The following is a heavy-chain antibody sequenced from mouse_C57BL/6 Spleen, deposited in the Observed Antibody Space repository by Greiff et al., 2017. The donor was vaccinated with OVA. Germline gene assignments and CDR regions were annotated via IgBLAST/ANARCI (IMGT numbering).Heavy chain of an antibody. D-gene: IGHD1-1*01. J-gene: IGHJ3*01. CDR1: GYTFTEYT. Sequence: VKLMESGAELVKPGASVKLSCKASGYTFTEYTIHWVKQRSGQGLEWIGWFYPGSGSIKYNEKFKDKATLTADKSSSTVYMELSRLTSEDSAVYFCARHEGGGGLLRSFAYWGQGTLVTVSA. V-gene: IGHV1-62-2*01. CDR3: ARHEGGGGLLRSFAY. CDR2: FYPGSGSI.